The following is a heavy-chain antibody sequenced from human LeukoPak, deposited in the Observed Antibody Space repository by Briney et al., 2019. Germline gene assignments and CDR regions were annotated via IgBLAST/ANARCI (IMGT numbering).Heavy chain of an antibody. CDR2: IKQDGSEK. V-gene: IGHV3-7*01. CDR3: ARERYYDTSGFYYSDY. CDR1: GFTFSSYW. D-gene: IGHD3-22*01. Sequence: GGSLRLSCVASGFTFSSYWMTWVRQAPGMGLEWVASIKQDGSEKYYVDSVKGRFTISRASAKNSLYLQMNSLRADDTAVYYRARERYYDTSGFYYSDYWGQGTLVTVSS. J-gene: IGHJ4*02.